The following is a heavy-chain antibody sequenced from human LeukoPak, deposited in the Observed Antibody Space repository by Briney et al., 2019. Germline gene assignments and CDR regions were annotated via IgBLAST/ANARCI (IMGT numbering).Heavy chain of an antibody. D-gene: IGHD1-26*01. J-gene: IGHJ6*03. CDR2: IYPGDSDT. CDR3: ARRIVGATTSDYYYYYMDV. Sequence: GESLKISCKGSGYSFTSYWIGWVRQMPGKGLEWMGIIYPGDSDTRYSPSFQGQVTISADKSISTAYLQWSSLKASDTAMYYCARRIVGATTSDYYYYYMDVWGQGTTVTV. CDR1: GYSFTSYW. V-gene: IGHV5-51*01.